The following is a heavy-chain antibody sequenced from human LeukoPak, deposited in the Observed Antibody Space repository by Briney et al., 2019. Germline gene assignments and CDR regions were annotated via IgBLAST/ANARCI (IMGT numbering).Heavy chain of an antibody. D-gene: IGHD3-16*01. Sequence: SVTVSCKASVYIFSNFGINWVRQATAQGVEWMGWISGYNGYTKYAQKLQGRVTMTTDPSTSTDHMELRSLRSDDTAVYYCARVSPHRKMSYGNQNWFHTWGQGTLVTVSS. J-gene: IGHJ5*02. CDR2: ISGYNGYT. CDR1: VYIFSNFG. V-gene: IGHV1-18*01. CDR3: ARVSPHRKMSYGNQNWFHT.